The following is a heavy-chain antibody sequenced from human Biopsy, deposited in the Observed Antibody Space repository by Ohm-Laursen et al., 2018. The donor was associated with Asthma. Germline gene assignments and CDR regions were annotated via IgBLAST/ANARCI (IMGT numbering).Heavy chain of an antibody. J-gene: IGHJ4*02. CDR3: ARMISYYHEMRAPFFDY. V-gene: IGHV7-4-1*02. CDR1: GYTVTRYA. Sequence: VASVKVSCNTSGYTVTRYAINWVRQAPGQGLEWMGWINTNTGNPTYAQGFTGRFAFSLDTSVNTAHLQISSLKAEDTAVYYCARMISYYHEMRAPFFDYWGQGTLVTVSS. D-gene: IGHD3-22*01. CDR2: INTNTGNP.